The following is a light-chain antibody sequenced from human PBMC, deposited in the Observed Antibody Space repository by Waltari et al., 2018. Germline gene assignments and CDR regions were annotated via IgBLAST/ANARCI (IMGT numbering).Light chain of an antibody. CDR1: HIGTKA. Sequence: SYVLTQLSSMSVTPGQTARIVCGGRHIGTKAVHWYQRKAGQAPLLVLNDDDTRPSGIPDRFSGTNSGDTATLTISGVEAEDEADYFCQVWDSHTVVFGGGTNLTVL. V-gene: IGLV3-21*02. J-gene: IGLJ2*01. CDR3: QVWDSHTVV. CDR2: DDD.